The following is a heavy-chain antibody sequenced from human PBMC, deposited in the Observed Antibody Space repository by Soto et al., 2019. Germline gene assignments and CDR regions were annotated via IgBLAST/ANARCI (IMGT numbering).Heavy chain of an antibody. CDR1: GFIFSNAW. V-gene: IGHV3-74*01. CDR3: AREPSDY. CDR2: INSDGSST. J-gene: IGHJ4*02. Sequence: PGGSLRLSCAASGFIFSNAWINWVRQAPGKGLEWVSRINSDGSSTSYADSVKGRFTISRDNAKNTLYLQMNSLRAEDTAVYYCAREPSDYWGQGTLVTVSS.